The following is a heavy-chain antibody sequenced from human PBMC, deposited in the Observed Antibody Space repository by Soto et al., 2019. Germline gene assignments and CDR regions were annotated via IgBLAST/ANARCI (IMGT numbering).Heavy chain of an antibody. CDR3: ARVIVRRGYYYYYGMDV. V-gene: IGHV4-34*01. Sequence: PSETLSLTCAVYGGSFSGYYWSWIRQPPGKGLEWIGEINHSGSTNYNPSLKSRVTIKVDTSKNQFSLKLNSVTAADTAVYYCARVIVRRGYYYYYGMDVWGQGTTVTVSS. J-gene: IGHJ6*02. D-gene: IGHD3-10*01. CDR2: INHSGST. CDR1: GGSFSGYY.